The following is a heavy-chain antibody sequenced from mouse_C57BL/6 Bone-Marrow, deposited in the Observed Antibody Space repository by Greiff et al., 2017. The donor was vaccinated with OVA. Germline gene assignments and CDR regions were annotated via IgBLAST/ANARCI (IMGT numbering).Heavy chain of an antibody. CDR2: ISYSGST. D-gene: IGHD2-4*01. V-gene: IGHV3-8*01. CDR3: ARCPRYDYYWYFDV. CDR1: GYSITSDY. Sequence: VQLKESGPGLAKPSQTLSLTCSVTGYSITSDYWNWIRQFPGNKLEYMGYISYSGSTYYNPSLKSRISITRDTSKNQYYLQLNSVTTEDTATYYCARCPRYDYYWYFDVWGTGTTVTVSS. J-gene: IGHJ1*03.